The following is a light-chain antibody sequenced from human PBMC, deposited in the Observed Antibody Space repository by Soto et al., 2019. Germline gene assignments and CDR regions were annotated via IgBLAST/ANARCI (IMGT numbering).Light chain of an antibody. CDR1: QSLVYSVGNTY. CDR2: KIS. V-gene: IGKV2-24*01. J-gene: IGKJ1*01. CDR3: MEATEFMRR. Sequence: RVMTQTPLSISVTLGQPPSISCSTSQSLVYSVGNTYLSWLHQMPGQPPRFLIYKISNRLSGVPDRFSGSGAGTDCIMQIRRVEAEDVGLYYCMEATEFMRRFCQGTTGDLK.